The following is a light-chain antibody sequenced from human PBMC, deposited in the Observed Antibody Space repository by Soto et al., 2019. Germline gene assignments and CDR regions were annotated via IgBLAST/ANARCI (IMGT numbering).Light chain of an antibody. J-gene: IGKJ1*01. CDR3: QHYGSPPWT. CDR2: YAS. V-gene: IGKV3-20*01. CDR1: QTITTW. Sequence: PGDIVTITCRASQTITTWLAWYQQKPGQAPRLLIYYASNRSTGIPVRFAGSVSGTDFALTMSSLDPEDFAVYYCQHYGSPPWTFGQGTRWIS.